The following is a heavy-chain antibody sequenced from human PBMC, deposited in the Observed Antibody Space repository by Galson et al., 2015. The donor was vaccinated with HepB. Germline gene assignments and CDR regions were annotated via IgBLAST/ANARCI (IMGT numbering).Heavy chain of an antibody. D-gene: IGHD3-22*01. J-gene: IGHJ2*01. V-gene: IGHV4-59*01. Sequence: ETLSLTCTVSGGSISSYYWSWIRQPPGKGLEWIGYIYYSGSTNYNPSLKSRVTISVDTSKNQFSLKLSSVTAADTAVYYCARARRYYDSSGYYYWYFDLWGRGTLVTVSS. CDR3: ARARRYYDSSGYYYWYFDL. CDR2: IYYSGST. CDR1: GGSISSYY.